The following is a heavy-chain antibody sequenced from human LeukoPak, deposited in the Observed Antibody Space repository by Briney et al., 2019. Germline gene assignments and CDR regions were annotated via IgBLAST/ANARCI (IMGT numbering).Heavy chain of an antibody. CDR3: ARGFRYCSSTSCYRAWYFDL. Sequence: SETLSLTCAVYGGSISSYYWSWIRQPPGKGLEWIGYIYYSGSTNYNPSLKSRVTISVDTSKNQFSLKLSSVTAADTAVYYCARGFRYCSSTSCYRAWYFDLWGRGTLVTVSS. J-gene: IGHJ2*01. V-gene: IGHV4-59*01. CDR1: GGSISSYY. CDR2: IYYSGST. D-gene: IGHD2-2*02.